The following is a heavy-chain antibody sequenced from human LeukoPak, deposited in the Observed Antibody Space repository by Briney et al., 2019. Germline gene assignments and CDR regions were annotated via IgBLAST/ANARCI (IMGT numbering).Heavy chain of an antibody. J-gene: IGHJ3*02. CDR1: GGSFSGYY. D-gene: IGHD2-2*01. CDR3: ARALRGSSFDI. Sequence: SETLSLTCAVYGGSFSGYYWSWIRQPPGKGLEWIGEINHIGSTNYNPSLKSRVTISVDTSKNQFSLKLSSVTAADTAVYYCARALRGSSFDIWGQGTMVTVSS. V-gene: IGHV4-34*01. CDR2: INHIGST.